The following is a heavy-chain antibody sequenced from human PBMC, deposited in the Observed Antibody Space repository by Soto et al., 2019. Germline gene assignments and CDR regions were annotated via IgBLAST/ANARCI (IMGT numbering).Heavy chain of an antibody. D-gene: IGHD6-13*01. CDR1: GGSFSGYY. CDR2: INHSGST. Sequence: SETLSLTCAVYGGSFSGYYWSWIRQPPGKGLEWIGEINHSGSTNYNPSLKSRVTISVDTSKNQFSLKLSSVTAADTAVYYCARYPAAARFDYWGQGTLVTVSS. CDR3: ARYPAAARFDY. V-gene: IGHV4-34*01. J-gene: IGHJ4*02.